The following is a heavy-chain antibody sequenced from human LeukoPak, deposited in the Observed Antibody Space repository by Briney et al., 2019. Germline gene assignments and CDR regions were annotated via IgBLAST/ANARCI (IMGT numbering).Heavy chain of an antibody. Sequence: SETLSLTCTVSGGSISSGPYYWGWIRQPPWKGLEWIGNIYYGENTYYNPSLKGRVTISIDTSKNQFYLKLSSLTAADTAVYYCARRDDSSGYHKIFDYWGPGTLVTVSS. J-gene: IGHJ4*02. CDR1: GGSISSGPYY. D-gene: IGHD3-22*01. CDR2: IYYGENT. V-gene: IGHV4-39*01. CDR3: ARRDDSSGYHKIFDY.